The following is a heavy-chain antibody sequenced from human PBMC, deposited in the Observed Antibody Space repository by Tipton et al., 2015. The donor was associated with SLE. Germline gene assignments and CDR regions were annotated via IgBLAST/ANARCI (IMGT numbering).Heavy chain of an antibody. J-gene: IGHJ4*02. CDR3: ARAGFIVGATERYFDY. CDR2: ISSNGGST. Sequence: SLRLSCAASGFTFSSYAMHWVRQAPGKGLEYVSAISSNGGSTYYANSVKGRFTISRDNSKNTLYLQMGSLRAEDMAAYYCARAGFIVGATERYFDYWGQGTLVTVSS. CDR1: GFTFSSYA. D-gene: IGHD1-26*01. V-gene: IGHV3-64*01.